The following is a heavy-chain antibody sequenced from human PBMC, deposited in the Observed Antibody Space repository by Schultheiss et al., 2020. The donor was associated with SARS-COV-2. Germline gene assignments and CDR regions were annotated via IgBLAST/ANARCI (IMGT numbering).Heavy chain of an antibody. J-gene: IGHJ3*02. Sequence: GGSLRLSCAASGFTFSSYGMHWVRQAPGKGLEWVAVIWYDGSNKYYADSVKGRFTISRDNSKNTLYLQMNSLRAEDTAVYYCARDQQWLVPIPDAFDIWGQGTMVTVSS. CDR2: IWYDGSNK. D-gene: IGHD6-19*01. CDR1: GFTFSSYG. CDR3: ARDQQWLVPIPDAFDI. V-gene: IGHV3-33*01.